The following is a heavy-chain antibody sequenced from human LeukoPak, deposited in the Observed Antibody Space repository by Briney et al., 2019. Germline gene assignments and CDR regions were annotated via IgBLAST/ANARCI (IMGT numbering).Heavy chain of an antibody. CDR1: GGSFSGYY. J-gene: IGHJ4*02. CDR2: INHSGST. V-gene: IGHV4-34*01. CDR3: ARVKTTVTFIDY. D-gene: IGHD4-17*01. Sequence: SETLSLTCAVYGGSFSGYYWSWIRQPPGKGLEWIGEINHSGSTNYNPSLKSRVTISVDTSKNQFSLKLSSVTAADTAVYYCARVKTTVTFIDYWGQGTLVTVSS.